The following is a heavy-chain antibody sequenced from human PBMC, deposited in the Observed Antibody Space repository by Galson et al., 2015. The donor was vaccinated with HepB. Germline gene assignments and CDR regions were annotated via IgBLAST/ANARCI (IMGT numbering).Heavy chain of an antibody. Sequence: SVKVSCKVSGYTLTESSMHWVRQAPGKGLEWMGGFDPEDGETIYAQKFQGRVTMAEDTSTDTAYMELSSLRSEDTAVYYCATSGLSRYDYVWGSYRPGSFDYWGQGTLVTVSS. V-gene: IGHV1-24*01. CDR1: GYTLTESS. CDR3: ATSGLSRYDYVWGSYRPGSFDY. CDR2: FDPEDGET. J-gene: IGHJ4*02. D-gene: IGHD3-16*02.